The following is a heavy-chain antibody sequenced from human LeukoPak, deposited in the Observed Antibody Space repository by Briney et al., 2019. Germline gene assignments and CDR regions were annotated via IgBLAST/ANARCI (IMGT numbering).Heavy chain of an antibody. J-gene: IGHJ4*02. V-gene: IGHV3-30*01. D-gene: IGHD3-10*01. CDR1: GFTFSSYA. CDR2: ISYDGSNK. CDR3: ARNLITMVRGGPGY. Sequence: GRSLRLSCAASGFTFSSYAMHRVRQAPGKGLEWVAVISYDGSNKYYADSVKGRFTISRDNSKNTLYLQMNSLRAEDTAVYYCARNLITMVRGGPGYWGQGTLVTVSS.